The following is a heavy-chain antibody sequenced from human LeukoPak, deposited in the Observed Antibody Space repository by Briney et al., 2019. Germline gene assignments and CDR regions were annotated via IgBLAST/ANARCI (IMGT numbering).Heavy chain of an antibody. D-gene: IGHD1-1*01. CDR2: ISWSSAYI. V-gene: IGHV3-9*01. CDR1: GFSFDDYA. J-gene: IGHJ3*02. Sequence: GGSLRLSCDGTGFSFDDYAMHWVRQTPGKGLEWVSMISWSSAYIAYADSVKGRFTISRDNAKNSLYLQMNSLRGEDTALYYCARGGLIQRHAFDIWGQGTMVTVSS. CDR3: ARGGLIQRHAFDI.